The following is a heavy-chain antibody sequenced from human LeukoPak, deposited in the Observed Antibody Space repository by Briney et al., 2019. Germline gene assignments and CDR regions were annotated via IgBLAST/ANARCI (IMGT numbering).Heavy chain of an antibody. CDR2: IYSGGST. CDR3: ASTVHYYDSSGYYGGNAFDI. J-gene: IGHJ3*02. CDR1: GFTFSSYS. V-gene: IGHV3-66*01. Sequence: GGSLRLPCAVSGFTFSSYSMSWVRQAPGKGLEWVSVIYSGGSTYYADSVKGRFTISRDNSKNTLYLQMNSLRAEDTAVYYCASTVHYYDSSGYYGGNAFDIWGQGTMVTVSS. D-gene: IGHD3-22*01.